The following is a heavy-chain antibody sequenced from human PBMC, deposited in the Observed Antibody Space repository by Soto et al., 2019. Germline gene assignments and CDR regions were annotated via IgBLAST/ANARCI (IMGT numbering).Heavy chain of an antibody. CDR1: GGSISSYY. Sequence: ASETLSLTCTVSGGSISSYYWSWIRQPPGKGLEWIGYIYYSGSTNYNPSLKSRVTISVDTSKNQFSLKLSSVTAADTAVYYCARDGATVTPLGVWYYFDYWGQGTLVTVSS. D-gene: IGHD4-4*01. J-gene: IGHJ4*02. V-gene: IGHV4-59*01. CDR3: ARDGATVTPLGVWYYFDY. CDR2: IYYSGST.